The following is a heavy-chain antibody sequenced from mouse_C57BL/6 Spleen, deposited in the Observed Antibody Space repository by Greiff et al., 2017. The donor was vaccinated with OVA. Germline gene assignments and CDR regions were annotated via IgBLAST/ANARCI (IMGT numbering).Heavy chain of an antibody. CDR1: GFTFSDYG. CDR3: ASGTPFAY. D-gene: IGHD4-1*01. J-gene: IGHJ3*01. V-gene: IGHV5-17*01. Sequence: EVHLVESGGGLVKPGGSLKLSCAASGFTFSDYGMHWVRQAPEKGLEWVAYISSGSSTNYYADNVKGRFTISRDNAKNTLFLQMTSLRSEDTAMYYCASGTPFAYWGQGTLVTVSA. CDR2: ISSGSSTN.